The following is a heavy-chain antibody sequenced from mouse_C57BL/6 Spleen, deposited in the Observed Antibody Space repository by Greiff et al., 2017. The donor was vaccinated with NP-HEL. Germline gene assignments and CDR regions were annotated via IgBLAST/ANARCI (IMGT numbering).Heavy chain of an antibody. V-gene: IGHV1-82*01. Sequence: QVQLKESGPELVKPGASVKISCKASGYAFSSSWMNWVKQRPGKGLEWIGRIYPGDGDTNYNGKFKGKATLTADKSSSTAYMQLSSLTSDDSAVYFCARWLTGTPYFDYWGQGTTLTVSS. CDR3: ARWLTGTPYFDY. CDR2: IYPGDGDT. D-gene: IGHD4-1*01. J-gene: IGHJ2*01. CDR1: GYAFSSSW.